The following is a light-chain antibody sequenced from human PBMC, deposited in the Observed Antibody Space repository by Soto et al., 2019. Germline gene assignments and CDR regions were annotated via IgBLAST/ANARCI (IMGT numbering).Light chain of an antibody. V-gene: IGLV2-14*01. Sequence: QSVLTQPASVSGSPGQSITISCTGTSSDVGGYNYVSWYQQLPGKAPKLMIYDVSDRPSGVSNRFSGSKSGNTASLTISGLQAEDEADYYCSSYTSSSIYVLGNGTKVT. CDR1: SSDVGGYNY. CDR3: SSYTSSSIYV. J-gene: IGLJ1*01. CDR2: DVS.